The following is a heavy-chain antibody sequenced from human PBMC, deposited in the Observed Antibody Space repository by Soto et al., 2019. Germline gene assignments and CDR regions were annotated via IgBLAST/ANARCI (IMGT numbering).Heavy chain of an antibody. D-gene: IGHD5-18*01. CDR1: GFTFSSYA. V-gene: IGHV3-23*01. CDR3: ATRGYSYGPNWYYYYGMDV. Sequence: PGGSLRLSCAASGFTFSSYAMSWVRQAPGKGLEWVSAISGSGGSTYYADSVKGRFTISRDNSKNTLYLQMNSLKAEDTAVYYCATRGYSYGPNWYYYYGMDVWGQGTTVTVSS. J-gene: IGHJ6*02. CDR2: ISGSGGST.